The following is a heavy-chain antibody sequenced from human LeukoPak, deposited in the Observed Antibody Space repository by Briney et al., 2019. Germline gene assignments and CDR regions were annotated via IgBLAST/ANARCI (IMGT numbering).Heavy chain of an antibody. CDR2: IGTVGET. CDR3: ARESGRYSSEHDY. D-gene: IGHD6-25*01. CDR1: GFTFSTYD. V-gene: IGHV3-13*01. J-gene: IGHJ4*02. Sequence: GGSLRLSCAASGFTFSTYDMHWVRQVTGKGLEWVSTIGTVGETDYSGSVKGRFTVSRDNAKNTLYLQMNSLRAEDTAVYYCARESGRYSSEHDYWGQGTLVTVSS.